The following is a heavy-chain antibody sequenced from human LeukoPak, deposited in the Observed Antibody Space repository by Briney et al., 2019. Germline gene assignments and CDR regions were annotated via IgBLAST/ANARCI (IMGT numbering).Heavy chain of an antibody. Sequence: PGGSLRLSCAASGFTFDDYAMPWVRRAPGKGLEWVSGISWNSGTIDYADSVKGRFTISRDNAKNSLYLQMNSLKPEDTALYYCAKDVSSTRYYYYGMDVWGQGTTVTVSS. J-gene: IGHJ6*02. V-gene: IGHV3-9*01. CDR3: AKDVSSTRYYYYGMDV. CDR2: ISWNSGTI. CDR1: GFTFDDYA. D-gene: IGHD2-2*01.